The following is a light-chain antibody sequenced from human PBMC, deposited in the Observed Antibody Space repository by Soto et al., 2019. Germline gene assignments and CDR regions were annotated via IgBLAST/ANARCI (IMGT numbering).Light chain of an antibody. CDR3: SSYTSSSTPYV. CDR1: SSDVGGYNY. V-gene: IGLV2-14*01. J-gene: IGLJ1*01. Sequence: QSALTQPASVSGSPGQSITISCTGTSSDVGGYNYVSWYQQHPGKAPKLMIYDVSNRPSGVSNRFSGSKSGNTASLTISGPQAEYEAAYYCSSYTSSSTPYVFGTGTKLTVL. CDR2: DVS.